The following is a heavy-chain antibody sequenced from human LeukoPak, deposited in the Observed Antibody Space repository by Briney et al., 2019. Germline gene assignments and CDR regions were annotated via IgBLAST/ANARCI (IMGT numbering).Heavy chain of an antibody. CDR1: GYSISSGYY. CDR3: ARGLRQDGYPY. CDR2: IYHSGST. D-gene: IGHD5-24*01. Sequence: PSETLSLTCTVSGYSISSGYYWGWIRQSPGKGLEWIGSIYHSGSTYYNPSLKSRVTISVDTSKNQFSLKLSSVTAADTAVYYCARGLRQDGYPYWGQGTLVTVSS. V-gene: IGHV4-38-2*02. J-gene: IGHJ4*02.